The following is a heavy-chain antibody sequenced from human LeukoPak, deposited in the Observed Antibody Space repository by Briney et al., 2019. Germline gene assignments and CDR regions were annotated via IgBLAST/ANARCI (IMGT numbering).Heavy chain of an antibody. CDR3: AKMLRLGYGYHYYTMDV. CDR2: ISGTGGST. J-gene: IGHJ6*02. V-gene: IGHV3-23*01. D-gene: IGHD5-18*01. CDR1: GFTFNNYG. Sequence: PGGSLRLSCAGSGFTFNNYGMSWVRQAPGKGLEWVSGISGTGGSTYYADSVKGRFTISRDNSKNMLYLQMDSLSPEDTALYFCAKMLRLGYGYHYYTMDVWGQGTTVSVSS.